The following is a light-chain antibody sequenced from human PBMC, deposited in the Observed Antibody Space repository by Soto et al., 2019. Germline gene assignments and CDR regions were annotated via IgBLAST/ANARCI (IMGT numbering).Light chain of an antibody. CDR3: TSYSSITTYV. CDR2: GVS. CDR1: SSDVGSYNL. J-gene: IGLJ1*01. V-gene: IGLV2-14*02. Sequence: QSALTQPASVSGSPGQSITISCTGTSSDVGSYNLVSWYQHHPGKAPKLMIYGVSNRPSGVSNRFSGSKSVNTASLTISGLQAEDEADYYRTSYSSITTYVFGTGTKVTVL.